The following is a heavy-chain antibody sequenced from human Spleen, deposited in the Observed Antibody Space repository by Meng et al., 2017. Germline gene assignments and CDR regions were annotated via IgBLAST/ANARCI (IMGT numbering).Heavy chain of an antibody. CDR2: FDPEDGET. V-gene: IGHV1-24*01. CDR1: GDTLPELS. Sequence: QVQLVQSGAGVKRPGASVKGVCKVSGDTLPELSMHWVRQAPGKGLEWMGGFDPEDGETIYAQKFQGRVTMTEDTSTDTAYMELSSLRSEDTAVYYCATDLWFGELRDNYWGQGTLVTVSS. J-gene: IGHJ4*02. CDR3: ATDLWFGELRDNY. D-gene: IGHD3-10*01.